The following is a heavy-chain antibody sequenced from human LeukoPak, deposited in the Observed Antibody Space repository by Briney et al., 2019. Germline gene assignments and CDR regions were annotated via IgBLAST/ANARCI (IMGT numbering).Heavy chain of an antibody. Sequence: SETLSLTCTVPGGSISSYYWSWIRQPAGKGLEWIGRIYTSGSTNYNPSLKSRVTISVDKSKNQFSLKLSSVTAADTAVYYCARSTARIAVAGTLADAFDIWGQGTMVTVSS. D-gene: IGHD6-19*01. V-gene: IGHV4-4*07. CDR1: GGSISSYY. CDR3: ARSTARIAVAGTLADAFDI. CDR2: IYTSGST. J-gene: IGHJ3*02.